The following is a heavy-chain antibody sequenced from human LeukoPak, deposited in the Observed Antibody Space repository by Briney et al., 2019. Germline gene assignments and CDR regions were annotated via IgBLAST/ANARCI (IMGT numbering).Heavy chain of an antibody. J-gene: IGHJ4*02. V-gene: IGHV3-48*04. CDR1: GFTFSSYS. D-gene: IGHD5-12*01. CDR2: ISSLSGTI. CDR3: ASSGGVGYDYLDY. Sequence: GGSLRLSCAASGFTFSSYSMNWVRQAPGEGLEWVSYISSLSGTIYYADSVKGRFTISRDNAKNSLYLQMNSLRAEDTALYYCASSGGVGYDYLDYWGQGTLVTVSS.